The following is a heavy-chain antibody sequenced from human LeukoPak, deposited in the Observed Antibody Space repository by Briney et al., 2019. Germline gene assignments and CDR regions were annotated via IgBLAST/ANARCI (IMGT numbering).Heavy chain of an antibody. J-gene: IGHJ4*02. CDR1: GGSFTDYL. CDR3: ARGLSAPVSWTDRFDY. V-gene: IGHV4-34*01. D-gene: IGHD3/OR15-3a*01. CDR2: INDYTGDT. Sequence: SETLSLTCSVFGGSFTDYLWTWIRHSPGKGLEWIGEINDYTGDTNYNPSLNSRVSISLEKSKNQFSLELRSVTAADTAVYYCARGLSAPVSWTDRFDYWGQGTLVTVSS.